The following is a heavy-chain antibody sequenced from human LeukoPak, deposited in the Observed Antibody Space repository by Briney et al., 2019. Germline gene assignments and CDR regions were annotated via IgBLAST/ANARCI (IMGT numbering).Heavy chain of an antibody. Sequence: SETLSLTCTVSGGSISSGDYYWSWLRQPPGKGVEWIGYIYYSGSTYYNPSLKSRVTISVDASKNQFSLKLSSVTAADTAVYYCASTYSSSSLIDYWGQGTLVTVSS. CDR3: ASTYSSSSLIDY. V-gene: IGHV4-30-4*08. CDR1: GGSISSGDYY. D-gene: IGHD6-6*01. CDR2: IYYSGST. J-gene: IGHJ4*02.